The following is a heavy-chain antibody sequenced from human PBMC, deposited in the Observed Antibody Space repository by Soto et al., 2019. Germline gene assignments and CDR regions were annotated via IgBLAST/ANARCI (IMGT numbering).Heavy chain of an antibody. J-gene: IGHJ6*02. CDR1: GSSISSSNW. CDR3: ARFRITMVRGDYYYYGMDV. V-gene: IGHV4-4*02. D-gene: IGHD3-10*01. CDR2: IYHSGST. Sequence: SETLSLTCAVCGSSISSSNWWSWVRQPPGKGLEWIGEIYHSGSTNYNPSLKSRVTISVDKSKNQFSLKLSSVTAADTAVYYCARFRITMVRGDYYYYGMDVWGQGTTVT.